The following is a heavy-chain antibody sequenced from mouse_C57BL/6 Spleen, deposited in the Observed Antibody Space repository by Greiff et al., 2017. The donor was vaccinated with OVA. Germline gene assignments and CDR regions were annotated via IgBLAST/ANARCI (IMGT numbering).Heavy chain of an antibody. CDR1: GYTFTSYW. J-gene: IGHJ4*01. CDR3: ARGGRGDAMDY. V-gene: IGHV1-69*01. CDR2: IDPSDSYT. Sequence: QVQLKQPGAELVMPGASVKLSCKASGYTFTSYWMHWVKQRPGQGLEWIGEIDPSDSYTNYNQKFKGKSTLTVDKSSSTAYMQLSSLTSEDSAVYYVARGGRGDAMDYWGQGTSVTVSS.